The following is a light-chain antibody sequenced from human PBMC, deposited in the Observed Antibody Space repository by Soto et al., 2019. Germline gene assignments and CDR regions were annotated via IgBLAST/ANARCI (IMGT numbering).Light chain of an antibody. CDR1: QSIRYY. V-gene: IGKV1-5*01. J-gene: IGKJ1*01. Sequence: DIQLTQSAPNLSASVGDRVTITCRASQSIRYYLAWYQQMPGKAPKLLIYGASSLQSGVPSRFSGSGSGTEFTLTITSLQPDDFATYFCQHHNSYSQTFGQGTKVEIK. CDR2: GAS. CDR3: QHHNSYSQT.